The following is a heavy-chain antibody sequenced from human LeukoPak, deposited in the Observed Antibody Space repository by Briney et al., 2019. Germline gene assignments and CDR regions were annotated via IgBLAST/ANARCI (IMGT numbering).Heavy chain of an antibody. D-gene: IGHD6-13*01. CDR1: GFTFSSYA. V-gene: IGHV3-30-3*01. Sequence: GRSLRLSCAASGFTFSSYAMHGVRQAPGKGLEWVAVISYDGSNKYYADSVKGRFTISRDNSKNTLYLQMNSLRAEDTAVYYCARGGGSWFYWGQGTLVTVSS. CDR3: ARGGGSWFY. CDR2: ISYDGSNK. J-gene: IGHJ4*02.